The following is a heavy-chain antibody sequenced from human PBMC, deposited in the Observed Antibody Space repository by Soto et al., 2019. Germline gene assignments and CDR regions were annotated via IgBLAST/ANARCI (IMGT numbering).Heavy chain of an antibody. V-gene: IGHV3-66*01. CDR1: GFTVSSNY. Sequence: GGSLRLSCAASGFTVSSNYMSWVRQAPGKGLEWVSVIYSGGNTYYADSVKGRFTISRDNSKNTLYLQMNSLRAEDTAVYYCGKGWDFPVPRCMPDYWGQGTLVTVSS. CDR3: GKGWDFPVPRCMPDY. J-gene: IGHJ4*02. CDR2: IYSGGNT. D-gene: IGHD2-8*01.